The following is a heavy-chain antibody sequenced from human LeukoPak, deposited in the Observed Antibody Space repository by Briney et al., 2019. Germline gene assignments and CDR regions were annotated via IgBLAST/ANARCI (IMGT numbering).Heavy chain of an antibody. V-gene: IGHV4-59*01. CDR1: GGSISSYY. CDR2: IYYSGSA. Sequence: SETLSLTCTVSGGSISSYYWSWIRQPPGKGLEWIGYIYYSGSANYNPSLKSRVTISVDTSKNQFSLKLSSVTAADTAVYYCARGLGYFDYWGQGTLVTVSS. CDR3: ARGLGYFDY. D-gene: IGHD3-22*01. J-gene: IGHJ4*02.